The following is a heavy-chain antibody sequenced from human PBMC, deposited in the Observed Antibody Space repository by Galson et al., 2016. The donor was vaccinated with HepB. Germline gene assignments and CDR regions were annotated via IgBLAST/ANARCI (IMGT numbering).Heavy chain of an antibody. CDR3: ARGGAVSGLDY. CDR1: GFTVSSDY. J-gene: IGHJ4*02. CDR2: IYGDGST. Sequence: SLRLSCAASGFTVSSDYMSWVRQAPRKGPEWVSIIYGDGSTYHADSVKGRFTISRDNSKNTVYLQMNSLRSEDTAVYYCARGGAVSGLDYWGQGTLVTVSS. V-gene: IGHV3-53*01. D-gene: IGHD6-19*01.